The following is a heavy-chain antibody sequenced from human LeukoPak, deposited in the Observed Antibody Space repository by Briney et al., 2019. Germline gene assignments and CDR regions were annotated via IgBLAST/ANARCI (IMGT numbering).Heavy chain of an antibody. D-gene: IGHD4-17*01. CDR1: GFTFSSYG. CDR2: IWYDGSNK. CDR3: AREGSGDSPFFDY. V-gene: IGHV3-33*01. Sequence: HPGGSLRLSCAASGFTFSSYGMHWVRQAPGKGLEWVAVIWYDGSNKYYVDSVKGRFTISRDNAKNSLYLQMNSLRAEDTAVYYCAREGSGDSPFFDYWGQGTLVTVSS. J-gene: IGHJ4*02.